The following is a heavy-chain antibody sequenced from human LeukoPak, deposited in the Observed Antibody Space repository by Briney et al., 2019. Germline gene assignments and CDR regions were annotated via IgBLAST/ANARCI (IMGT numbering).Heavy chain of an antibody. J-gene: IGHJ4*02. CDR2: IYHTGIT. D-gene: IGHD3-3*01. V-gene: IGHV4-30-2*01. CDR3: ARVGSGYYLNFDY. Sequence: PSETLSLTCTVSGGSISIDNYYWSWVRQPPGKGLEWIGYIYHTGITNYNPSLMSRVTISVDTSKNQFSLKLSSVTAADTAVYFCARVGSGYYLNFDYWGQGTLVTVSS. CDR1: GGSISIDNYY.